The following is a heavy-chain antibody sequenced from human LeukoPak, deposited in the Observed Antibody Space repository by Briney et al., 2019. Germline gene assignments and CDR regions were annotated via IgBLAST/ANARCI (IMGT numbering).Heavy chain of an antibody. Sequence: SVKVSCKASGGTFSNHAISWVRQAPGQGLERMGGIIPIFDSAGYARKFQDRITIIADGSTNTAYMELYSLRPEDTAVYYCASGACSRTSCYSLDYWGQGTLVTVPS. D-gene: IGHD2-2*01. J-gene: IGHJ4*02. V-gene: IGHV1-69*13. CDR3: ASGACSRTSCYSLDY. CDR2: IIPIFDSA. CDR1: GGTFSNHA.